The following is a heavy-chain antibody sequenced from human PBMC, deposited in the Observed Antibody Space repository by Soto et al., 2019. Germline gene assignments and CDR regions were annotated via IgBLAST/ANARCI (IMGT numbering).Heavy chain of an antibody. Sequence: PGGSLRLSCAASGFTFSSYGIHWVRQAPGKGLEWVAVIWYDGINKYYADSVKGRFTISRDNSKKTLYLQMNSLRAEDTAVYYCARHLHYGDYGMDASGQGTTVTVSS. D-gene: IGHD4-17*01. J-gene: IGHJ6*02. V-gene: IGHV3-33*01. CDR3: ARHLHYGDYGMDA. CDR1: GFTFSSYG. CDR2: IWYDGINK.